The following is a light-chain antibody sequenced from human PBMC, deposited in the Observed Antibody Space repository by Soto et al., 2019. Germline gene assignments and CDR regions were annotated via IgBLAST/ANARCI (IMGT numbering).Light chain of an antibody. CDR1: QSISTW. CDR3: QQYNSYWT. Sequence: DIRMTRSPPTRSPPLGDGVPIPCRASQSISTWLAWYQQKPGKAPKLLIYKASSLESGVPSRFSGSGSGTEFTLTISSLQPDDFASYYCQQYNSYWTFGQGTKV. CDR2: KAS. J-gene: IGKJ1*01. V-gene: IGKV1-5*03.